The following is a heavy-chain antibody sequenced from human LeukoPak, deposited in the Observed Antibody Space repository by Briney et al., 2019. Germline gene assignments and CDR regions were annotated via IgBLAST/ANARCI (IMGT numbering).Heavy chain of an antibody. Sequence: GGPLRLSCAASGFTVSSNYMSWVRQAPGKGLEWVSVIYSGGSTYYADSVKGRFTISRDNSKNTLYLQMNSLRAEDTAVYYCARSDYEGAFDYWGQGTLVTVSS. CDR3: ARSDYEGAFDY. D-gene: IGHD4-17*01. CDR1: GFTVSSNY. V-gene: IGHV3-53*01. CDR2: IYSGGST. J-gene: IGHJ4*02.